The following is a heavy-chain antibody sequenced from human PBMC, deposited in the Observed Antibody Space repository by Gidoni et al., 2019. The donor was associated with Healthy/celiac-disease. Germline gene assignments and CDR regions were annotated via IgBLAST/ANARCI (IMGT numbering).Heavy chain of an antibody. CDR3: AKDRGGQPYFQH. Sequence: EVQLLESGGGLVQPGGSLRLSCAASGVTFSSYAMSWVRQAPGKGLEWVSAISGSGGSTYYAASVKGRFTISRDNSKNTLYLQMHSLRAEDTAVYYCAKDRGGQPYFQHWGQGTLVTVSS. J-gene: IGHJ1*01. D-gene: IGHD3-10*01. CDR1: GVTFSSYA. V-gene: IGHV3-23*01. CDR2: ISGSGGST.